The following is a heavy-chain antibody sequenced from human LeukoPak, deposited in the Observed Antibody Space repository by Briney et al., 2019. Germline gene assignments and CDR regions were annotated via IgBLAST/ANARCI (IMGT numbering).Heavy chain of an antibody. V-gene: IGHV3-30*18. D-gene: IGHD6-13*01. CDR1: GFTFRSYG. CDR2: ISYDGSNK. J-gene: IGHJ4*02. Sequence: TGGSLRLSCAASGFTFRSYGMHWVRQAPGKGLEWVAVISYDGSNKYYADSVKGRFTISRDNFKNTLYLQMNSLRAEDAAVYYCAKGKEVAAAGTLLDYWGQGTLVTVSS. CDR3: AKGKEVAAAGTLLDY.